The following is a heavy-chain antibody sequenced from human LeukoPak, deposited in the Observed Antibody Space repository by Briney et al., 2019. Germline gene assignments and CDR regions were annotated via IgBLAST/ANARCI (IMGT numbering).Heavy chain of an antibody. Sequence: GGSLRLSCAASGFTFSSYAMSWVRQAPGKGLEWVSAISGSGGSTYYADSVKGRFTISRDNSKNTLYLQMNSLRAEDTAVYYCAKVGARYCSGGSCYSHYYYMDVWGKGTTVTVSS. D-gene: IGHD2-15*01. CDR2: ISGSGGST. J-gene: IGHJ6*03. CDR3: AKVGARYCSGGSCYSHYYYMDV. CDR1: GFTFSSYA. V-gene: IGHV3-23*01.